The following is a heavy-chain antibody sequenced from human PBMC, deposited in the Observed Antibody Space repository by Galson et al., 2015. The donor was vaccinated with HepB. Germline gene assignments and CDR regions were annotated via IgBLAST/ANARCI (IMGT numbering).Heavy chain of an antibody. J-gene: IGHJ6*03. CDR1: GGTFSNYA. Sequence: SVKVSCKASGGTFSNYAISWVRQAPGQGLEWMGGIIPISGTANYAQKFQGRVTITADASTNTAYMEVSSLRSEDTAVYYCARPPLTTYYSYYMDVWGKGTTVTVSS. D-gene: IGHD4-11*01. CDR3: ARPPLTTYYSYYMDV. CDR2: IIPISGTA. V-gene: IGHV1-69*13.